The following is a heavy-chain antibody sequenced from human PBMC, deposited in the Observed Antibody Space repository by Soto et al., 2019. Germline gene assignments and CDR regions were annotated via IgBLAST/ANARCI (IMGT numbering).Heavy chain of an antibody. D-gene: IGHD3-10*01. Sequence: GGSLRLSCAASGFTFSSYAMHWVRQAPGKGLEWVAVISYDGSNKYYADSVKGRFTISRDNSKNTLYLQMNILRAEDTAVYYCASDENYYGSGIIRCYFDYWGQGTLVTVSP. CDR2: ISYDGSNK. V-gene: IGHV3-30-3*01. CDR1: GFTFSSYA. CDR3: ASDENYYGSGIIRCYFDY. J-gene: IGHJ4*02.